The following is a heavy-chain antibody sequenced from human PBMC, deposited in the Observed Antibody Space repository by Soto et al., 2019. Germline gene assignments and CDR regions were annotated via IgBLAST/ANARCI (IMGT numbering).Heavy chain of an antibody. CDR2: IDWDDDK. Sequence: SGPTLVNPTQTLTLTCTFSGFSLTTRGMCVSWIRQPPGKALEWLAFIDWDDDKYYSTSLKTRLTISRDTSKNQVVLTMTNMHPVDTATYYCARLRSCACVLEFWGQGTLVTVSS. J-gene: IGHJ4*02. V-gene: IGHV2-70*01. CDR3: ARLRSCACVLEF. D-gene: IGHD3-16*01. CDR1: GFSLTTRGMC.